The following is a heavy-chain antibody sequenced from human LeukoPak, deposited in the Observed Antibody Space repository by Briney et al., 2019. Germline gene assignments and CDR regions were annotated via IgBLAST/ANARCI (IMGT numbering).Heavy chain of an antibody. V-gene: IGHV3-21*01. CDR3: ARDAGSGGSGSYYPPLLSYCMDV. D-gene: IGHD3-10*01. J-gene: IGHJ6*03. CDR1: GFTFSSYG. Sequence: GGSLRLSCAASGFTFSSYGMHWVRQAPGKGLEWVSSISSSSSYIYYADSVKGRFTISRDNAKNSLYLQMNSLRAEDTAVYYCARDAGSGGSGSYYPPLLSYCMDVWGKGTTVTISS. CDR2: ISSSSSYI.